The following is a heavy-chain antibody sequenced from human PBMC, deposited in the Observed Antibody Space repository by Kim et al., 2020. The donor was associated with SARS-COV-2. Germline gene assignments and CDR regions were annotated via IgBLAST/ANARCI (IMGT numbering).Heavy chain of an antibody. Sequence: ASVKVSCKVSGYTLTELSMHWVRQAPGKGLEWMGGFDPEDGETIYAQKFQGRVTMTEDTSTDTAYMELSSLRSEDTAVYYCATDYYDIGGGEDAFDIWGQGTMVTVSS. J-gene: IGHJ3*02. V-gene: IGHV1-24*01. CDR3: ATDYYDIGGGEDAFDI. CDR1: GYTLTELS. CDR2: FDPEDGET. D-gene: IGHD3-22*01.